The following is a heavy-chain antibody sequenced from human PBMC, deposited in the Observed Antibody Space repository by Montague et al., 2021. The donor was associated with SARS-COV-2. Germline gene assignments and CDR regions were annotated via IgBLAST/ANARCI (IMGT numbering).Heavy chain of an antibody. J-gene: IGHJ4*02. CDR2: IYTTGST. CDR1: GGSISSGDYY. D-gene: IGHD1-1*01. Sequence: TRSLTCTVSGGSISSGDYYWSWIRQPAGRTLEWIGRIYTTGSTSYNPSLKSRVTISVDTSKNQFSLKLSSVTAADTAVYYCATDAWATGTGFFDNWGPGTLATVSS. V-gene: IGHV4-61*02. CDR3: ATDAWATGTGFFDN.